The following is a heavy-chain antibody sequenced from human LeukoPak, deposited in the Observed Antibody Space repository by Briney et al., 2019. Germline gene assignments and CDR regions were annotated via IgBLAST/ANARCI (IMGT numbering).Heavy chain of an antibody. V-gene: IGHV4-59*01. CDR1: GGSISSYY. J-gene: IGHJ4*02. CDR3: ARDPGGYYFDY. Sequence: SETLSLTCTVSGGSISSYYWSWIRQPPGKGLEWIGYIYYSGSTNYNPSLKSRVTISVDTSKNQFSLKLSSVTAVDTAVYYCARDPGGYYFDYWGQGTLVTASS. D-gene: IGHD5-12*01. CDR2: IYYSGST.